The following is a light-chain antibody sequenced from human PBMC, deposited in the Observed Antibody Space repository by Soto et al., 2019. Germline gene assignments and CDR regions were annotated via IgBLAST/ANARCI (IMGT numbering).Light chain of an antibody. CDR2: KDS. CDR3: QSADSSGTYPWWV. CDR1: ALPKQY. Sequence: SYELTQPPSVSVSPGQTARITCSGDALPKQYAYWYQQKPGQAPVLVIYKDSERPSGIPERFSGSSSGTTVTLTISGVQAEDEADYYCQSADSSGTYPWWVFGGGTKLT. V-gene: IGLV3-25*03. J-gene: IGLJ3*02.